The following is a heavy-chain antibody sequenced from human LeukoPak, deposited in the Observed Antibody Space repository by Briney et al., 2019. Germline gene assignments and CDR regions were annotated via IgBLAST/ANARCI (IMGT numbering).Heavy chain of an antibody. V-gene: IGHV1-18*04. CDR3: TRDHCRGDNCPSFDY. CDR2: IGAYNGDT. J-gene: IGHJ4*02. CDR1: GYTFTSFG. Sequence: PSVKVSCKPSGYTFTSFGISWVRQAPGQGLEWMGWIGAYNGDTNYAQKFQGRVTMTTDTSTSTAYMDLRSLRSDDTAVYYCTRDHCRGDNCPSFDYWGQGTLVTVSS. D-gene: IGHD2-15*01.